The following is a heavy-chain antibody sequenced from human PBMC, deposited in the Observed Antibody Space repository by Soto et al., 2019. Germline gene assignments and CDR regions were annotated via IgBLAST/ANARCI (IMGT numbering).Heavy chain of an antibody. Sequence: QIPLVQSGTEVREPGASVKVSCQASGYTFTSYGIIWVRQAPGQGLELMGWISGYNNNKNYAQKYQARVTMTTDTPTRTAYMELRSLRSDDTAVYYCARVGAIAPAEGDYWGQGTLVTVSS. CDR3: ARVGAIAPAEGDY. J-gene: IGHJ4*02. CDR1: GYTFTSYG. CDR2: ISGYNNNK. D-gene: IGHD6-13*01. V-gene: IGHV1-18*01.